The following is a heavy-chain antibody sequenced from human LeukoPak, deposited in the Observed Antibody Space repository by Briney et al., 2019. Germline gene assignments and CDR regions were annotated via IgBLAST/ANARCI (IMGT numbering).Heavy chain of an antibody. J-gene: IGHJ6*02. CDR1: GGTFSGYA. V-gene: IGHV1-69*04. CDR3: ARVGGSYYYGMDV. D-gene: IGHD1-26*01. Sequence: ASVKVSCKASGGTFSGYAISWVRQAPGQGLEWMGRIIPILGIANYAQKFQGRVTITADKSTSTAYMELSRLRSEDTAVYYCARVGGSYYYGMDVWGQGTTVTVSS. CDR2: IIPILGIA.